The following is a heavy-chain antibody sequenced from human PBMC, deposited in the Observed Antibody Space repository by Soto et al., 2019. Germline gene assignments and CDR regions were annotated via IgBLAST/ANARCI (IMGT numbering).Heavy chain of an antibody. V-gene: IGHV3-30*18. CDR1: GFTFSSYG. CDR2: ISYDGSNK. CDR3: AKDYGDYTYFDY. Sequence: QVQLVESGGGVVQPGRSLRLSCAASGFTFSSYGMHWVRQAPGKGLEWVAGISYDGSNKYYADSVKGRFTISRDNSKNTLYRQMNSLRAEDTAVYYCAKDYGDYTYFDYWGQGTLVTASS. D-gene: IGHD4-17*01. J-gene: IGHJ4*02.